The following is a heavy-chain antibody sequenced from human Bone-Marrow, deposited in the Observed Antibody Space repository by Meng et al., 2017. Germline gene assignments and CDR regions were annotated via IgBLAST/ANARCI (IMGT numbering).Heavy chain of an antibody. Sequence: SDTLSLTCPVSGSSISSSSYYWGWVRQPPGKGLEWIGNLFYSGSTYYTPSLNSRVTISVDTSKNQFSLTLTSATAADTAVYYCARAQSGDYNSSGYYTYFDYWGQGTLVTVSS. CDR1: GSSISSSSYY. V-gene: IGHV4-39*07. J-gene: IGHJ4*02. CDR3: ARAQSGDYNSSGYYTYFDY. D-gene: IGHD3-22*01. CDR2: LFYSGST.